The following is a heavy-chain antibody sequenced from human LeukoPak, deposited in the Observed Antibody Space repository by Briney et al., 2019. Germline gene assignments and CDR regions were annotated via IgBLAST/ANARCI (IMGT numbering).Heavy chain of an antibody. Sequence: PGGSLRLSCAASGFTFSTYSIHWVRQAPGKGLEWVAFIRYDGSNKYYADSVKGRFTISRDNSKNTLYLQMNSLRAEDTAVYYCAKPVIVGATRSYFDYWGQGTLVTVSS. CDR2: IRYDGSNK. D-gene: IGHD1-26*01. CDR1: GFTFSTYS. J-gene: IGHJ4*02. V-gene: IGHV3-30*02. CDR3: AKPVIVGATRSYFDY.